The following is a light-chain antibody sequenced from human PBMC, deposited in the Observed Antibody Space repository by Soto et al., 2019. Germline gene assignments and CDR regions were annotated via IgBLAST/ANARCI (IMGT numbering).Light chain of an antibody. CDR1: TSDVGGSNY. V-gene: IGLV2-14*01. CDR3: NSYTTGSSSTVA. J-gene: IGLJ1*01. CDR2: EVS. Sequence: QSALTQPASVSGSPGQSITISCTGTTSDVGGSNYVSWFQHHPGKAPKLVIYEVSKRPSGVSNRISGSKSGNTASLTISGIKAEDEADYYCNSYTTGSSSTVAFGTGTKLTVL.